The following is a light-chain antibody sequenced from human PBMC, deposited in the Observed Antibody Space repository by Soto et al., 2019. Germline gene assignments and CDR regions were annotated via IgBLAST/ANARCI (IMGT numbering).Light chain of an antibody. Sequence: QYALTQPASVYGSPGQSITISCTRTSSDVGGYNYVAWYQQHPGKVPRLMIYEVSNRPSGVSNRFSGSKSGSTASLTISGLQAEDEADYYCISYTSSSTSYVFGTGTKVTVL. CDR3: ISYTSSSTSYV. V-gene: IGLV2-14*01. CDR2: EVS. J-gene: IGLJ1*01. CDR1: SSDVGGYNY.